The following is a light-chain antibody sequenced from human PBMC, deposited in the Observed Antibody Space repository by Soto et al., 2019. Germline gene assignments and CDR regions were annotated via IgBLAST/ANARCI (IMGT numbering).Light chain of an antibody. Sequence: EIVLTHSPGTLSLFPCERATLSFRASQNVNNNYLAWFQQKPGQAPKVLIYRASIRATGIPDRFTGSGSGTDFTLTISRLEPEDFAVYYCQQYGSSPLTFGGGTKVDIK. CDR1: QNVNNNY. V-gene: IGKV3-20*01. CDR2: RAS. CDR3: QQYGSSPLT. J-gene: IGKJ4*01.